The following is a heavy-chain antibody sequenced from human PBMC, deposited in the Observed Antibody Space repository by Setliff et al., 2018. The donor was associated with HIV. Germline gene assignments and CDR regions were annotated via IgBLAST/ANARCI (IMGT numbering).Heavy chain of an antibody. D-gene: IGHD3-10*01. J-gene: IGHJ6*03. Sequence: SETLSLTCTVSGGSISSYYCSWIRQPPGKGLEWIGYIYYSGSTNYNPSLKSRVTISVDTSKNQFSLKLSSVTASDTAVYYCARGQYYYGSGISYYYYYYYMDVWGKGTTVTVSS. V-gene: IGHV4-59*01. CDR3: ARGQYYYGSGISYYYYYYYMDV. CDR2: IYYSGST. CDR1: GGSISSYY.